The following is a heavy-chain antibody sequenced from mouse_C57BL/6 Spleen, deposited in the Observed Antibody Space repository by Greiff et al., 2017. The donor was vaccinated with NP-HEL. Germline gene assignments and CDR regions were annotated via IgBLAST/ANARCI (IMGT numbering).Heavy chain of an antibody. CDR3: AREDYGSSYGYAMDY. D-gene: IGHD1-1*01. J-gene: IGHJ4*01. V-gene: IGHV1-54*01. CDR2: SNPGRGGT. CDR1: GYAFTNYL. Sequence: QVQLQQSGAELVRPGTSVKVSCKASGYAFTNYLIEWVKQRPGRGFEWSGVSNPGRGGTNYNEKFKGKATLTADKSSSTAYMQLSSLTSEDSAVYFCAREDYGSSYGYAMDYWGQGTSVTVSS.